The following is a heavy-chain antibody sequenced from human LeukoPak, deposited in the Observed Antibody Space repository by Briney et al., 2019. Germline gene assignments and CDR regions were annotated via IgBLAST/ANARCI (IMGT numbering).Heavy chain of an antibody. J-gene: IGHJ4*02. CDR2: IYPGDSDT. CDR3: ARQNDFRLDY. CDR1: GYTFSSYW. Sequence: GESLRISCKGSGYTFSSYWIGWVRQMPGKGLERMGIIYPGDSDTRYSPSLQGQVTISVDTSIGTAYLQWSSLKASDTAIYYCARQNDFRLDYWGQGTLVTVSS. D-gene: IGHD3-3*01. V-gene: IGHV5-51*01.